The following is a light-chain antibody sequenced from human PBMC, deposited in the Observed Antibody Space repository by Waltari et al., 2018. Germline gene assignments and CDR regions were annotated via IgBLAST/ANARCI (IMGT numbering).Light chain of an antibody. V-gene: IGKV3-15*01. J-gene: IGKJ1*01. CDR3: QQYNNWPPWT. CDR1: QSVSSN. CDR2: GAS. Sequence: EIVMTQSPATLSVSPGERATLSCRAGQSVSSNLAWYQQKPGQAPRLLIYGASTRATGIPARFSGSGSGTEFTLTISSLQSEDFAVYYCQQYNNWPPWTFGQGTKVEIK.